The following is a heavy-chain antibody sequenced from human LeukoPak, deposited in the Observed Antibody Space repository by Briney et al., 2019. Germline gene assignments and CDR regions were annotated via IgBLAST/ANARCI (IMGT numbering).Heavy chain of an antibody. V-gene: IGHV3-23*01. CDR1: GFTFSSYA. CDR2: ISGSGGST. D-gene: IGHD1-14*01. Sequence: SGGSLRLSCAASGFTFSSYAMSWVRQAPGKGLEWVSAISGSGGSTYYADPVKGRFTISRDNSKNTLYLQMNSLRAEDTAVYYCAKSPWPDFRDWYFELWGRGTLVTVSS. J-gene: IGHJ2*01. CDR3: AKSPWPDFRDWYFEL.